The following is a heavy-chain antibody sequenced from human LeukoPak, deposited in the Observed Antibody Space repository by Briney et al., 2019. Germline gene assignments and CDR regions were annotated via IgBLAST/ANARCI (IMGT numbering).Heavy chain of an antibody. CDR2: ISGSGGNV. CDR3: AKPARTDYADY. Sequence: GGSLRLSCAASGFTFSSYAMSWVRQAPGKGLEWVSSISGSGGNVYYAGSVRGRFTISRDNSKNTVYLQMNSLRPEDTAVYYCAKPARTDYADYWGQGTLVTVSS. V-gene: IGHV3-23*01. D-gene: IGHD1-14*01. CDR1: GFTFSSYA. J-gene: IGHJ4*02.